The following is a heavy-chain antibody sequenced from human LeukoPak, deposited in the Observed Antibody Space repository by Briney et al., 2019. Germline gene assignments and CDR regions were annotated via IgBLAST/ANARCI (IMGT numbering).Heavy chain of an antibody. D-gene: IGHD2-15*01. CDR1: GFTFSSYS. CDR2: ISSSSSYI. J-gene: IGHJ4*02. V-gene: IGHV3-21*01. Sequence: GGSLRLSCAASGFTFSSYSMNWVRQAPGKGLEWGSSISSSSSYIYYADSVKGRFTISIHNAKNSLYLQMHSLRAEDTAVYYCARGRGYCSGGSCHGDDYWGQGTLVTVSS. CDR3: ARGRGYCSGGSCHGDDY.